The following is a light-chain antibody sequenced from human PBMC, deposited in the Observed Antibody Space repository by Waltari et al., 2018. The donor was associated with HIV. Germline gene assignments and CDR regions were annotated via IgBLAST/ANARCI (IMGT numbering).Light chain of an antibody. Sequence: QSALTQPRSVSGSPGQSVHISCTWPSTGVRGYNYVSWYQHHPGNAPKLMIFDVNKRPSGVPDRFSGSKSGNTASLTISGLQAEDEADYYCCSFAGTYTYVFGTGTKVIVL. CDR1: STGVRGYNY. V-gene: IGLV2-11*01. CDR2: DVN. J-gene: IGLJ1*01. CDR3: CSFAGTYTYV.